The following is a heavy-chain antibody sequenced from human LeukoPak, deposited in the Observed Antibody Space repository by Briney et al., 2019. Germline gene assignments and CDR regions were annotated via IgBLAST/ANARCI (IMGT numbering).Heavy chain of an antibody. CDR2: IPYDGSNK. D-gene: IGHD3-10*01. Sequence: PGRSLRLSCAASGFTFSSYAMHWVRQAPGKGLERVAVIPYDGSNKYYTDSVKGRFTISRDNSKNTLYLQMNSLRAEDTAVYYCARPMWGGSGSYLPLDYWGQGTLVTVSS. CDR3: ARPMWGGSGSYLPLDY. CDR1: GFTFSSYA. V-gene: IGHV3-30*04. J-gene: IGHJ4*02.